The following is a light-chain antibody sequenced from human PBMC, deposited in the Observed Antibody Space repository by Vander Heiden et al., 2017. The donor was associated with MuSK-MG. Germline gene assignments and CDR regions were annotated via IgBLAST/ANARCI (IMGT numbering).Light chain of an antibody. J-gene: IGKJ5*01. CDR3: QQDGSSPVT. V-gene: IGKV3-20*01. Sequence: EIVLTQSPGTLSLSPGERATLSCRASQSVSSSYLAWYQQKPGQAPRLLIYGASSRATGIPDRFSGSGSGTGFTLTISRLEPEDFAVYYCQQDGSSPVTFGQGTRLXIK. CDR2: GAS. CDR1: QSVSSSY.